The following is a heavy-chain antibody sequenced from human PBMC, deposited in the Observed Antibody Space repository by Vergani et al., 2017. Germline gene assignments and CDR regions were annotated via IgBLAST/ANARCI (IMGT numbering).Heavy chain of an antibody. V-gene: IGHV1-69*06. J-gene: IGHJ4*02. CDR2: ILPIFGTA. Sequence: QVQLVQSGAEVKKPGSSVKVSCKASGGTFSSSVISWVRQAPGQGLEWMGGILPIFGTANYAQKFQGRVTMTADKSTSTAYMELSSLRSEDTAVYYCARGHLTSDGDFFDYWGQGTLVTVSS. CDR3: ARGHLTSDGDFFDY. D-gene: IGHD4-17*01. CDR1: GGTFSSSV.